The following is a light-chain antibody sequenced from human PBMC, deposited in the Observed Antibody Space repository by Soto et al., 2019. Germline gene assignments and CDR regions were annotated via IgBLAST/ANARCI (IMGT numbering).Light chain of an antibody. CDR1: QSVSSY. CDR3: QQYDSYSSGP. V-gene: IGKV3-11*01. Sequence: EIVLTQSPATLSLSPGERATLSCRASQSVSSYLAWYQQKPGQAPRLLIYDASNRATGIPARFSGSGSGTEFTLTISNLQPDDFATYYCQQYDSYSSGPFGQGTKVDIK. J-gene: IGKJ1*01. CDR2: DAS.